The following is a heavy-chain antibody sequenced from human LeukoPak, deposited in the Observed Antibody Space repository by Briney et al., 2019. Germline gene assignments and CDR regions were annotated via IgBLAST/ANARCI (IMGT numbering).Heavy chain of an antibody. J-gene: IGHJ4*02. CDR1: GFTFSSYG. CDR2: ISREGSDK. V-gene: IGHV3-30*18. Sequence: PGGSLRLSCAASGFTFSSYGMHWVRLAPGKGLEWVAVISREGSDKYYTDSVKGRFTISRDNSKNTLYLEMNSLRTEDTAVYYCAKDRPYDVSGWGQGTLVTVSS. CDR3: AKDRPYDVSG. D-gene: IGHD3-22*01.